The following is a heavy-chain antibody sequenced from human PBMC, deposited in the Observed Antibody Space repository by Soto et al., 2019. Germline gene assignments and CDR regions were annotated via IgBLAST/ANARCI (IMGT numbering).Heavy chain of an antibody. CDR1: GGSISSGGYY. CDR2: IYYSGST. CDR3: ARIRGTGTYPPDCQP. Sequence: QVQLQESGPGLVKPSQTLSLTCTAYGGSISSGGYYWSWMRQHPGQGLEWIGYIYYSGSTYYNPSLKSRVTRSVDPSNNQFSLKLSSVTAADTAVYYCARIRGTGTYPPDCQPRGQGTLVTVSS. D-gene: IGHD1-26*01. V-gene: IGHV4-31*03. J-gene: IGHJ1*01.